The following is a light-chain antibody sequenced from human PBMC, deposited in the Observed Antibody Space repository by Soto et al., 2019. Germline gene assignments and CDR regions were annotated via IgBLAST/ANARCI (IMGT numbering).Light chain of an antibody. J-gene: IGKJ2*01. CDR3: QQFNNWPHT. V-gene: IGKV3-15*01. CDR2: VAS. CDR1: QSVNQK. Sequence: IVLTHSPASLSGSRGEIAALSFRASQSVNQKLGWYQQKPGQAPRLLIYVASYRATGIPARFSGSGSGTEYTLTISNLQAEDFAVYYCQQFNNWPHTFGQGTKVDIK.